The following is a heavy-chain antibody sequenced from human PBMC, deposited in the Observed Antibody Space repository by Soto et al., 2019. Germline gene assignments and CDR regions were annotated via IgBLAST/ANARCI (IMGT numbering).Heavy chain of an antibody. CDR2: IIPIFGTA. CDR1: GGTFSSYA. J-gene: IGHJ6*02. V-gene: IGHV1-69*06. D-gene: IGHD1-1*01. Sequence: PSVKVSCKASGGTFSSYAISWVRQAPGQGLEWMGGIIPIFGTANYAQKFQGRVTITADKSTSTAYMELSSLRSEDTAVYYCARDNWNDVSWYYYGMDVWGQGTTVTVSS. CDR3: ARDNWNDVSWYYYGMDV.